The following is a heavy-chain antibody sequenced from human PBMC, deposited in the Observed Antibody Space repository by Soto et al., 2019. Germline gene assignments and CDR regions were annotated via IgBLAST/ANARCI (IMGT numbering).Heavy chain of an antibody. CDR1: GFTFSSHA. CDR2: ISYDGSNK. CDR3: ARDESSGTYGRYLYGRDV. Sequence: PGGSLRLSCAASGFTFSSHAMHWVRQAPGKGLGWVAVISYDGSNKYYADSVKDRFTISRDNSKSTLYLQMNSLRVEDTAVYYCARDESSGTYGRYLYGRDVWGQGPKVTGSS. J-gene: IGHJ6*02. V-gene: IGHV3-30-3*01. D-gene: IGHD6-19*01.